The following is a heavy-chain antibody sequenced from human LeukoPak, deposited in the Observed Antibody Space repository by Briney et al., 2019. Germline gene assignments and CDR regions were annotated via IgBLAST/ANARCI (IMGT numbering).Heavy chain of an antibody. CDR2: ILPILGIA. Sequence: SVKVSCKASGGTFSSYAISWVRQAPGQGLEWIGRILPILGIANYAQKFQGRVTITADKSTGTAYMELSSLRSEDTAVYYCARGVSPKFGYSYGYWFDPWGQGTLVTVSS. V-gene: IGHV1-69*04. CDR3: ARGVSPKFGYSYGYWFDP. D-gene: IGHD5-18*01. J-gene: IGHJ5*02. CDR1: GGTFSSYA.